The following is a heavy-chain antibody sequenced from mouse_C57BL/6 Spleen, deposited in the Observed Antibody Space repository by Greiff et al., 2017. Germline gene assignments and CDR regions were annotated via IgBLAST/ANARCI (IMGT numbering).Heavy chain of an antibody. D-gene: IGHD2-3*01. CDR1: GFTFSDYG. CDR3: ATSYDGYPYYYAMDY. CDR2: ISSGSSTI. Sequence: EVKVVESGGGLVKPGGSLKLSCAASGFTFSDYGMHWVRQAPEKGLEWVAYISSGSSTIYYADTVKGRFTISRDNAKNTLFLQMTSLRSEDTAMYYCATSYDGYPYYYAMDYWGQGTSVTVSS. V-gene: IGHV5-17*01. J-gene: IGHJ4*01.